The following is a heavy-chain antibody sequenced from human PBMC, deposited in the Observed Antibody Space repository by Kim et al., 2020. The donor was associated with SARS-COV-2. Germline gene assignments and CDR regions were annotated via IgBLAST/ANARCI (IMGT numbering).Heavy chain of an antibody. D-gene: IGHD5-12*01. CDR3: ASLQGPTGWLHTYYYYGMDV. Sequence: GGSLRLSCVASGFTFSDYYMSWIRQAPGKGLEWVSYISSSGSTIYYADSVKGRFTISRDNAKNSLYLQMNSLRAEDTAVYYCASLQGPTGWLHTYYYYGMDVWGQGTTVTVSS. CDR2: ISSSGSTI. V-gene: IGHV3-11*04. J-gene: IGHJ6*02. CDR1: GFTFSDYY.